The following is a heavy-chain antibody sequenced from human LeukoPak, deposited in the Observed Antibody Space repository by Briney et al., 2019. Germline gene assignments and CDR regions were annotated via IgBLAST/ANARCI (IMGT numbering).Heavy chain of an antibody. V-gene: IGHV3-7*01. Sequence: GGSLRLSCAASGFTFSSYWMSWVRQAPGKGLEWVANIKQDGSEKYYVDSVKGRFTISRDNAKNSLCLQMNSLRAEDTAVYYCARAAPDCSGGSCYAAWFDPWGQGTLVTVSS. D-gene: IGHD2-15*01. CDR2: IKQDGSEK. J-gene: IGHJ5*02. CDR3: ARAAPDCSGGSCYAAWFDP. CDR1: GFTFSSYW.